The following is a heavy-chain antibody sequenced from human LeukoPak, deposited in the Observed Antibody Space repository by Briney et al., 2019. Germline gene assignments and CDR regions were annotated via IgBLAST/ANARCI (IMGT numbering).Heavy chain of an antibody. Sequence: GGSLRLSCVGSGFTFSYYGMHWVRQAPGKGLEWVALIRYDGSTKYYADSVKGRFTISRDNSKNTLYPQMNSLRAEDTAVYYCAKDRIAAAGTRSDPFFDYWGQGTLVTVSS. CDR1: GFTFSYYG. J-gene: IGHJ4*02. D-gene: IGHD6-13*01. CDR2: IRYDGSTK. CDR3: AKDRIAAAGTRSDPFFDY. V-gene: IGHV3-30*02.